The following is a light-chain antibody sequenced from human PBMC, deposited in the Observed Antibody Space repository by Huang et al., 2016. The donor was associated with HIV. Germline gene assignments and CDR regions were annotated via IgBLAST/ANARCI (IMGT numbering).Light chain of an antibody. V-gene: IGKV3-11*01. J-gene: IGKJ4*01. CDR3: QQRSAWPLT. CDR1: QSVRSY. Sequence: EIVLTQSPATLSLSPGERATLSCRASQSVRSYLAWYQQRPGQAPRLLIYDASNRATGIPDRFSGSGYGTDFTRTISNLQSEDFAVYYCQQRSAWPLTFGGGTKVEI. CDR2: DAS.